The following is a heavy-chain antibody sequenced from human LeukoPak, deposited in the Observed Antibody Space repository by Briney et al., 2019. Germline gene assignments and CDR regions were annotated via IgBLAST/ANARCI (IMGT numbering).Heavy chain of an antibody. CDR2: IWYDGSNK. Sequence: HSGGSLRLSCAASGFTFSSYGMHWVRQAPGKGLEWVAVIWYDGSNKYYADSVKGRFTISRDNSKNALYLQMNSLRAEDTAVYYCARDRHGDYLPGYWGQGTLVTVSS. D-gene: IGHD4-17*01. CDR1: GFTFSSYG. V-gene: IGHV3-33*01. CDR3: ARDRHGDYLPGY. J-gene: IGHJ4*02.